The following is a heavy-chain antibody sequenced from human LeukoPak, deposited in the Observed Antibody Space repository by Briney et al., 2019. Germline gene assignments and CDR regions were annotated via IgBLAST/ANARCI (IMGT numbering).Heavy chain of an antibody. CDR3: ARGFLAAAGDY. CDR1: GFTFRSDA. Sequence: GGSLRLSCAASGFTFRSDAMSWVRQAPGKGLEWVSGISGSGGTTYYADSVKGRFTISRDNSKNTLYLQMNSLRAEDTAVYYCARGFLAAAGDYWGQGTLITVSS. D-gene: IGHD6-13*01. J-gene: IGHJ4*02. CDR2: ISGSGGTT. V-gene: IGHV3-23*01.